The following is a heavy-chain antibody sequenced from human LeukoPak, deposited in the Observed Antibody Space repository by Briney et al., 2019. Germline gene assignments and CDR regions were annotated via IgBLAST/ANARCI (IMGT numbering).Heavy chain of an antibody. J-gene: IGHJ3*02. CDR1: GYTFTGYY. Sequence: GASVKVSCKASGYTFTGYYVHWVRQAPGQGLEWMGRINPNSGGTKYAQKFQGRVTMTRDTSISTAYMELSRLRSDDTAVYYCARDVIPQYYYDSNGPDAFDIWGQGTMVTVSS. V-gene: IGHV1-2*06. CDR3: ARDVIPQYYYDSNGPDAFDI. CDR2: INPNSGGT. D-gene: IGHD3-22*01.